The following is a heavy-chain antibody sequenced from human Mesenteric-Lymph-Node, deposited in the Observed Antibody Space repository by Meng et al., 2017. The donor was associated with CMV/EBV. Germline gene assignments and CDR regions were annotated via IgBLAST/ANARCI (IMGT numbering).Heavy chain of an antibody. CDR1: QFPFKNYA. CDR2: ISYDGVHI. Sequence: GESLKISCAASQFPFKNYAMHWVRQAPGEGLEWVAVISYDGVHISYLDSVKGRFTISRDNSKNTLYLQMNGLRSEDTAVYYCARDPRYSSSWYLGGGSYYYGMDVWGQGTTVTVSS. CDR3: ARDPRYSSSWYLGGGSYYYGMDV. D-gene: IGHD6-13*01. V-gene: IGHV3-30-3*01. J-gene: IGHJ6*02.